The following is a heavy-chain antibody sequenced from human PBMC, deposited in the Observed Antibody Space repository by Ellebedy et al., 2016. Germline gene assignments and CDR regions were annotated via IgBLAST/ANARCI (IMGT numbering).Heavy chain of an antibody. D-gene: IGHD1-1*01. J-gene: IGHJ3*01. V-gene: IGHV4-59*02. Sequence: SETLSLTCNVSGGSVSSDYWNWIRRPPGKGLEWIGYVFHTGTTNYNPSLKSRITMSVDTSKSQLSLRLTSVTAADTAVYYCAKWNDGWKAFDVWGQGTMVTVSS. CDR2: VFHTGTT. CDR1: GGSVSSDY. CDR3: AKWNDGWKAFDV.